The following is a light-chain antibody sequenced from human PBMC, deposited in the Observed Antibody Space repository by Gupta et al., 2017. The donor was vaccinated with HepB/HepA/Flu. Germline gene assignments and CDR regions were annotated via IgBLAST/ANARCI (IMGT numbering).Light chain of an antibody. J-gene: IGLJ2*01. Sequence: SHELTQPPPVSGSPGQAARITCSGDKLGDKYACWYQQKPGQSPVLVIYQDSKRPSGIPERFSGSNSGNTATLTISGTQAMDEADYYCQAWDSSTVVFGGGTKLTVL. CDR1: KLGDKY. CDR2: QDS. V-gene: IGLV3-1*01. CDR3: QAWDSSTVV.